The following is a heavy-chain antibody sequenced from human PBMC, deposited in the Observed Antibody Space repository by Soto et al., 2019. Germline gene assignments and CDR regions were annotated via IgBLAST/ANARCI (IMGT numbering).Heavy chain of an antibody. V-gene: IGHV3-11*01. CDR2: SSGSDSVK. J-gene: IGHJ6*02. CDR1: GFTFSDYY. CDR3: AREGAAPYYYYGMDV. Sequence: LRLSCAASGFTFSDYYMSWIRQAPGKGPEWISYSSGSDSVKHYADSVKGRFTVFRDNAKNSLDLQMNSLRAEDTAVYYCAREGAAPYYYYGMDVWGQGTTVTVSS. D-gene: IGHD6-6*01.